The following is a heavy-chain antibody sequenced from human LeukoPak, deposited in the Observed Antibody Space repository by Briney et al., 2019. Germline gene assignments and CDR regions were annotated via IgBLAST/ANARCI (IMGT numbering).Heavy chain of an antibody. CDR3: ARGRDGYNPDAFDI. CDR2: IYYSRST. V-gene: IGHV4-30-4*01. CDR1: GGSISSGDYY. Sequence: SQTLSLTCTVSGGSISSGDYYWSWTRQPPGKGLEWIGYIYYSRSTYYNPSLKSRVTISVDTSKNQFSLKLSSVTAADTAVYYCARGRDGYNPDAFDIWGQGTMVTVSS. J-gene: IGHJ3*02. D-gene: IGHD5-24*01.